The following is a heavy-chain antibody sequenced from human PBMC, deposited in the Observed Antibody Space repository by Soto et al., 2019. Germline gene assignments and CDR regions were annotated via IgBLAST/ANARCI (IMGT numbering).Heavy chain of an antibody. CDR3: ARGLYYYDSRGYWGF. D-gene: IGHD3-22*01. V-gene: IGHV3-48*02. CDR1: GFTFSSYS. J-gene: IGHJ4*02. Sequence: EVQLLESGGGLVQPGGSLRLSCAASGFTFSSYSMNWVRQAPGKGLEWVSYISSSSSTIYYADSVKGRFTISRDNAKNSLYLKMNSLRDEDTAVYYCARGLYYYDSRGYWGFWGQGTLVTVSS. CDR2: ISSSSSTI.